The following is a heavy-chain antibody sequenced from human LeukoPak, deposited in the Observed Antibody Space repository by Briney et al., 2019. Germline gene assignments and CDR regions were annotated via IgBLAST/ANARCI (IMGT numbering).Heavy chain of an antibody. CDR2: TIGSGGST. D-gene: IGHD2-15*01. CDR3: AKARYCSGGSCYFDY. CDR1: GFTFSSYW. V-gene: IGHV3-23*01. J-gene: IGHJ4*02. Sequence: GGSLRLSCAASGFTFSSYWMSWVRQAPGKGLEWVSGTIGSGGSTFYADSVKGRFTISKDNSKNTLYLQMNSLRAEDTAVYYCAKARYCSGGSCYFDYWGQGTLVTVSS.